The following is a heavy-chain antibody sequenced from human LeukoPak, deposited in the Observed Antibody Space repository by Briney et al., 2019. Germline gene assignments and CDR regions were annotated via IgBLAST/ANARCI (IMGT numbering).Heavy chain of an antibody. V-gene: IGHV3-9*03. Sequence: PGRSLRLSCAASGFTFDDYAMHWVRQAPGKGLEWVSGISWNSGSIGYADSVKGRFTISRDNAKNSLYLQMNSLRAEDMALYYCAKGSKQCLVYYFDYWGQGTLVTVSS. J-gene: IGHJ4*02. CDR2: ISWNSGSI. CDR1: GFTFDDYA. CDR3: AKGSKQCLVYYFDY. D-gene: IGHD6-19*01.